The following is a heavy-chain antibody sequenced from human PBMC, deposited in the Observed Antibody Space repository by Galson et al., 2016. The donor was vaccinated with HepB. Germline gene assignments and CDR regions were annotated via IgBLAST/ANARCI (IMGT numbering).Heavy chain of an antibody. CDR3: LKDAQHPIDY. J-gene: IGHJ4*02. CDR1: GFTLNNYV. CDR2: IGGRPDQQ. V-gene: IGHV3-23*01. Sequence: SLRLSCAASGFTLNNYVMSWVRQAPGKGLEWVATIGGRPDQQHYADSVEGRFAISRDNSRSTVSLQMTSLRAEDTATYYCLKDAQHPIDYWGQGTLVTVSS.